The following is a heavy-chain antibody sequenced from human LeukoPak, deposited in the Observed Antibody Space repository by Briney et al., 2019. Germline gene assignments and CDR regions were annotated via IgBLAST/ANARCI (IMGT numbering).Heavy chain of an antibody. CDR2: ISYDGRNK. Sequence: GGSLRLSCAASGFSSAAYGIHWVRQAPAKGLEWVAVISYDGRNKYYADSVKGRFTISRDNSKNILYLQMNSLGAEDTAVYYCAKEYASGWVDYWGQGTLVTVSS. CDR1: GFSSAAYG. J-gene: IGHJ4*02. V-gene: IGHV3-30*18. D-gene: IGHD6-19*01. CDR3: AKEYASGWVDY.